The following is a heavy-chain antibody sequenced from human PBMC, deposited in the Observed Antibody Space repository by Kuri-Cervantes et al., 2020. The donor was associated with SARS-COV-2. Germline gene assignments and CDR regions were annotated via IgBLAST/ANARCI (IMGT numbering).Heavy chain of an antibody. D-gene: IGHD4-11*01. V-gene: IGHV4-30-4*01. J-gene: IGHJ5*02. Sequence: SETLSLTCTVSGGSISSGDYYWSWIRQPPGKGLEWIGYIYYSGSTYYNPSLKSRVTISVDRSKNQFSLKLSSVTAADTAVYYCARRINYWWFDPWGQGTLVTVSS. CDR1: GGSISSGDYY. CDR3: ARRINYWWFDP. CDR2: IYYSGST.